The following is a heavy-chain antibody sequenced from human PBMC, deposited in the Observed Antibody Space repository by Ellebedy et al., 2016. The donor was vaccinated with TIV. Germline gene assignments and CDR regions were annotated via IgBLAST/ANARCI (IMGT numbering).Heavy chain of an antibody. Sequence: GESLKISXVVSGFTFSSYSMNWVRQAPGKGLEWVSSISSDENYIYYRDSLKGRFTISRDNAKNSLYLQMNSLRAEDTAVYYCATYPVSYYFGGPFDYWGQGTLVTVSS. CDR1: GFTFSSYS. V-gene: IGHV3-21*01. CDR3: ATYPVSYYFGGPFDY. D-gene: IGHD3-10*01. CDR2: ISSDENYI. J-gene: IGHJ4*02.